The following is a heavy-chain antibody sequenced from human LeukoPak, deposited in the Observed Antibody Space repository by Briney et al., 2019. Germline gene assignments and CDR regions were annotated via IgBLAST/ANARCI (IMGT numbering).Heavy chain of an antibody. D-gene: IGHD3-10*01. CDR3: AREAHGSGTYGLDY. CDR1: GYSISSGYY. V-gene: IGHV4-38-2*02. J-gene: IGHJ4*02. CDR2: IYHSGST. Sequence: PSETLSLTCTVSGYSISSGYYWGWIRQPPGKGLEWIGSIYHSGSTYYNPSLKSRVTISVDTSKNQFSLKLSSVTAADTAVYYCAREAHGSGTYGLDYWGQGTLVTVSS.